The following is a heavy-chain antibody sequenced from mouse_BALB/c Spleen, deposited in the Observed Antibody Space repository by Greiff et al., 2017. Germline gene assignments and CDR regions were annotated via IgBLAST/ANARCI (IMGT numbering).Heavy chain of an antibody. CDR2: ISSGGGST. V-gene: IGHV5-12-1*01. Sequence: EVKLVESGGGLVKPGGSLKLSCAASGFAFSSYDMSWVRQTPEKRLEWVAYISSGGGSTYYPDTVKGRFTISRDNAKNTLYLQMSSLKSEDTAMYYCARQDYGFYAMDYWGQGTSVTVSS. J-gene: IGHJ4*01. CDR3: ARQDYGFYAMDY. D-gene: IGHD1-2*01. CDR1: GFAFSSYD.